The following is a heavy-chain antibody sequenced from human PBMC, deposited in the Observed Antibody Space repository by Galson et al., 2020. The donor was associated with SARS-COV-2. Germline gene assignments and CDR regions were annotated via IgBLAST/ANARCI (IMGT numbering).Heavy chain of an antibody. CDR3: SRDQRTEYYYYGMDV. J-gene: IGHJ6*02. V-gene: IGHV4-39*07. CDR1: GGSISGSYHY. CDR2: IHYSGTN. Sequence: PETLSLTCTVSGGSISGSYHYWGWIRQPPGKGLEWIASIHYSGTNYYNSSLKSRVTISVDTSKNQFSLKVSSVTAADTAVYYCSRDQRTEYYYYGMDVWGQGTTVTVSS.